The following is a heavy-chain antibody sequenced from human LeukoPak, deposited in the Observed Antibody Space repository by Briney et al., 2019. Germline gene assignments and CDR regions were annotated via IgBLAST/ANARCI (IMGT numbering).Heavy chain of an antibody. D-gene: IGHD3-22*01. V-gene: IGHV4-59*01. Sequence: SETLSLTCTVSGGSISSYYWRWIRQPPGKGLEWIGYIYYSGSTNYDPSLKSRVTISVDTSKNQFSLKLSSVTAADTAVYYCAREGGENYYDSSGHFDYWGQGTLATVSS. CDR2: IYYSGST. CDR1: GGSISSYY. CDR3: AREGGENYYDSSGHFDY. J-gene: IGHJ4*02.